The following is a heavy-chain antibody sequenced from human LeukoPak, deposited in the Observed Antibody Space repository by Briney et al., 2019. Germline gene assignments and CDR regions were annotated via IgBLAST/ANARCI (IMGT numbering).Heavy chain of an antibody. CDR3: ARYPSFTEAFDI. J-gene: IGHJ3*02. CDR1: GFTFSSYS. CDR2: ISPSSSTI. Sequence: PGGSLRLSCAVSGFTFSSYSMNWVRQAPGKGLEWVSYISPSSSTIYYADSVRGRFTISRDNAKNSLYLQMNSLRAEDTAVYYCARYPSFTEAFDIWGQGTMVTASS. V-gene: IGHV3-48*04.